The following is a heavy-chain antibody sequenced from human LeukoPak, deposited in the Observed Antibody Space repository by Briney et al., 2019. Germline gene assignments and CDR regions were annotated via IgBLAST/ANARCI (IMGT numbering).Heavy chain of an antibody. CDR2: INPNSGGT. CDR1: GYTFTGYY. J-gene: IGHJ4*02. D-gene: IGHD3-3*01. V-gene: IGHV1-2*02. CDR3: ASQYDFWSGVTTTPSR. Sequence: ASVEVSCKASGYTFTGYYMHWVRQAPGQGLEWMGWINPNSGGTNYAQKFQGRVTMTRDTSISTAYMELSRLRSDDTAVYYCASQYDFWSGVTTTPSRWGQGTLVTVSS.